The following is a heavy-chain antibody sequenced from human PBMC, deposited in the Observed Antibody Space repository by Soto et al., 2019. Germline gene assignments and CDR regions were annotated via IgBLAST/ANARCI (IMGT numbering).Heavy chain of an antibody. Sequence: QVQLVQSGAEVKKPGASVKLSCRTSGYTFTHYYIHWVRQAPGQGLEWLAIINPASGSTNYAQDFQGRVTLTMDTSTTTVYMESSGLRAEDTAIFYCARDLAAGDYWGQGTLVTVSS. CDR1: GYTFTHYY. D-gene: IGHD6-13*01. V-gene: IGHV1-46*01. CDR2: INPASGST. CDR3: ARDLAAGDY. J-gene: IGHJ4*02.